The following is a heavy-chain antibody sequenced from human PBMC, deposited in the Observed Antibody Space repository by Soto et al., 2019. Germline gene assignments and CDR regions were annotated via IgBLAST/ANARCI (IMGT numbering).Heavy chain of an antibody. CDR2: ISYDGSNK. J-gene: IGHJ6*02. CDR1: GFTFSSYG. Sequence: QVQLVESGGGVVQPGRSLRLSCAASGFTFSSYGMHWVRQAPGKGLEWVAVISYDGSNKYYADSVKGRFTISRDNSKNTLYLQMNSLRAEDTAVYYCAKNMVRGVEDCYYGMDVWGQGTTVTVSS. D-gene: IGHD3-10*01. V-gene: IGHV3-30*18. CDR3: AKNMVRGVEDCYYGMDV.